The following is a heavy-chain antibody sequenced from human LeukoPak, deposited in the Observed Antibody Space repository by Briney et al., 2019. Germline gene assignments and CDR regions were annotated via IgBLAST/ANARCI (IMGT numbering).Heavy chain of an antibody. CDR1: GFTFSNFE. Sequence: GGPLEFSCEAPGFTFSNFELNWVRKAPGKGLERVSYISNSGITIDYVDSVKGRFTISRDNVKNSLYLQMSSLRAEDTAVYYCGATDYWGQGTLVTVSA. CDR2: ISNSGITI. J-gene: IGHJ4*02. CDR3: GATDY. V-gene: IGHV3-48*03.